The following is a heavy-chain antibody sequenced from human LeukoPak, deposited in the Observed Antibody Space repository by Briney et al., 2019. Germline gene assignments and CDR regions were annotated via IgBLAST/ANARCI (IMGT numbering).Heavy chain of an antibody. D-gene: IGHD3-3*01. CDR2: IRNDGSHK. J-gene: IGHJ4*02. V-gene: IGHV3-30*04. CDR3: ARDSVPNSEWLPDY. CDR1: RFTFSYYS. Sequence: GRSLRLSCVAPRFTFSYYSMHWVRQAPGKGLEWVAFIRNDGSHKTYGDSVKGRFTISRVNSKNTLNLQMDSLRPDDTAVYYCARDSVPNSEWLPDYWGQGTLVTISS.